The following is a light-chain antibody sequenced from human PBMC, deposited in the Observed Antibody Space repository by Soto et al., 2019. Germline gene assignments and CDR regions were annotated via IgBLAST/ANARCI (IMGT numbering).Light chain of an antibody. CDR3: QQSYSNPPT. CDR2: NAS. V-gene: IGKV1-39*01. Sequence: DIQMTQSPSSLSASVGDRGTISCRASQSISNYLNWYQQKPGKAPKLLIYNASILKSGVPSRFSGSGSGTDFTLTISSLQPEDFATYYCQQSYSNPPTFGQGTKVDIK. J-gene: IGKJ1*01. CDR1: QSISNY.